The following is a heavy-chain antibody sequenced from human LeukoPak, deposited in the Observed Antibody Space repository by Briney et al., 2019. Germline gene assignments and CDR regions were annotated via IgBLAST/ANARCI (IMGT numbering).Heavy chain of an antibody. CDR2: ISGSGGST. D-gene: IGHD3-9*01. CDR1: GFTFSSYA. V-gene: IGHV3-23*01. J-gene: IGHJ6*02. Sequence: GGSLRLSCAASGFTFSSYAMSWVRQAPGKGLEWVSAISGSGGSTYYADSVKGRFTISRDNSKNTLYLQMNSLRAEDTAVYYCAKDRDFDWFAHYYYYYGMDVWGQGTTVTVSS. CDR3: AKDRDFDWFAHYYYYYGMDV.